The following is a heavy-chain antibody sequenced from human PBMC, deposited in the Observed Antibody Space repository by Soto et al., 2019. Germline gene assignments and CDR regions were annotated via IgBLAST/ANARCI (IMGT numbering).Heavy chain of an antibody. CDR2: ISSSYI. V-gene: IGHV3-21*01. Sequence: RGSLRLSCAATGFTFRNYAMIWVRPAPGKGPDWVSLISSSYISYADSVKGRFTISRDNAKNSLYLQMNSLRAEDTAVYYCARVVDYYDPYYYYGMDVWGQGTTVTAP. D-gene: IGHD3-22*01. J-gene: IGHJ6*02. CDR1: GFTFRNYA. CDR3: ARVVDYYDPYYYYGMDV.